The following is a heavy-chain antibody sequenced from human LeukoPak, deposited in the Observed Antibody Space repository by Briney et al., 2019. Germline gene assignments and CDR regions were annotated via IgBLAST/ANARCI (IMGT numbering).Heavy chain of an antibody. Sequence: PGRSLRLSCAASGFTFDDYAMHWVRQAPGKGLEWVSGISWNSGSIGYADSVKGRFTISRDNAKNSLYLQMNSLRAEDTALYYCAKGNYYDSSGPDAFDIWGQGTMVTVSS. V-gene: IGHV3-9*01. D-gene: IGHD3-22*01. CDR2: ISWNSGSI. CDR1: GFTFDDYA. CDR3: AKGNYYDSSGPDAFDI. J-gene: IGHJ3*02.